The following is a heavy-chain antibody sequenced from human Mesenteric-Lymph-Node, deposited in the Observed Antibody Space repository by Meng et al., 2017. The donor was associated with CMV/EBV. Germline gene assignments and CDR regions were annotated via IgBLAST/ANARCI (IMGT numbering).Heavy chain of an antibody. CDR2: IYHSGSS. D-gene: IGHD3-10*01. Sequence: AVSGDSLSSNSWWSWVRQAPGKGLESVGEIYHSGSSNQNPSLKGRVTTSLDKSKNQFSLKLIFVTAADTAVYYCARKSWSGGYFDYWGQGALVTVSS. CDR3: ARKSWSGGYFDY. J-gene: IGHJ4*02. CDR1: GDSLSSNSW. V-gene: IGHV4-4*02.